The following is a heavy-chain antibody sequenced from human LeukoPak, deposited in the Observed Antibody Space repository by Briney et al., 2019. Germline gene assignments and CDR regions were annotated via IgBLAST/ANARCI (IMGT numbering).Heavy chain of an antibody. J-gene: IGHJ4*02. D-gene: IGHD3-16*01. V-gene: IGHV1-46*01. CDR2: TFPSVGNT. Sequence: RASVSVSCKASGYTFTRYYLHWVRQAPGQGLEWMGITFPSVGNTNYAQKFQGRVTMTRDMSTSTVYMELSSLTSEDTAVYYCVREFSGGYFDYWGQGTLVTVSS. CDR1: GYTFTRYY. CDR3: VREFSGGYFDY.